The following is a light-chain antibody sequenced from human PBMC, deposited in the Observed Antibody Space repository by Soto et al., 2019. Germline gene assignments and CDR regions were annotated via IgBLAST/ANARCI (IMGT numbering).Light chain of an antibody. V-gene: IGLV2-8*01. CDR1: KNDIGVYYF. CDR2: EVV. CDR3: NSYAVSNTYV. Sequence: QSALTQPPSASGSPGQSVTISCTGTKNDIGVYYFVSWYQHHPGKAPRLIIYEVVQRPSGVPDRVSGSNSGNTAALTVSGLQAADESYYFCNSYAVSNTYVFGSGTKLTVL. J-gene: IGLJ1*01.